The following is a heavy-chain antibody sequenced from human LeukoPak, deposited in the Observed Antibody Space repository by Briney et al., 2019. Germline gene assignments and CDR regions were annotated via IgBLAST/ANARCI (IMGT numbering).Heavy chain of an antibody. CDR3: ARDLCSSTSCYVPLDY. Sequence: ASVKVSCKASGYTFTSYGISWVRQTPGQGLEWMGWISAYNGNTNYAQKLQGRVTMTTDTSTSTAYMELRSLRSDDTAVYYCARDLCSSTSCYVPLDYWGQGTLVTVSS. V-gene: IGHV1-18*01. J-gene: IGHJ4*02. CDR2: ISAYNGNT. CDR1: GYTFTSYG. D-gene: IGHD2-2*01.